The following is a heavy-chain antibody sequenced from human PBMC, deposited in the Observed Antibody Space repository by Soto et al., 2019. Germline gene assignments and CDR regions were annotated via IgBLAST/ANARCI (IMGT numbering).Heavy chain of an antibody. J-gene: IGHJ1*01. Sequence: PSETLSLTCTVSGGSISSGDYYWSWIRQPPGKGLEWIGYIYYSGSTYYNPSLKSRVTISVDTSKNQFSLKLSSVNAADTAVYYCARVDCSGGSCFTPSYFQHWGQGTLVTVSS. CDR3: ARVDCSGGSCFTPSYFQH. CDR2: IYYSGST. CDR1: GGSISSGDYY. D-gene: IGHD2-15*01. V-gene: IGHV4-30-4*01.